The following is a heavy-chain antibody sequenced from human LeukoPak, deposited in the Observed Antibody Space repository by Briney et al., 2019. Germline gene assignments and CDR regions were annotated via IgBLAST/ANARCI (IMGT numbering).Heavy chain of an antibody. D-gene: IGHD3-9*01. CDR1: GFTFSSYS. J-gene: IGHJ4*02. CDR3: ARIMPTHYDVLTGYYYFDY. CDR2: ISSSSSTI. V-gene: IGHV3-48*01. Sequence: GGSLRLSCAASGFTFSSYSMNWVRQAPGKGLEWVSYISSSSSTIYYADSVKGRFTISRDNAKNSLYLQMNSLRAEDTAVYYCARIMPTHYDVLTGYYYFDYWGQGTLVTVSS.